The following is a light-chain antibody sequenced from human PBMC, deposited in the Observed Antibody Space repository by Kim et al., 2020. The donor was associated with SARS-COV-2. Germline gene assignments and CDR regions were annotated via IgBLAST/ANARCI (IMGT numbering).Light chain of an antibody. CDR3: AALEDSMSGWV. J-gene: IGLJ3*02. CDR2: RNN. CDR1: SSNIGKNY. V-gene: IGLV1-47*01. Sequence: GQSVTYSSSGGSSNIGKNYVSWYQQLPGTAPKLLIYRNNKWPSGVSDRFSGSKSGTSASLAISGLQSEDEADYYCAALEDSMSGWVFGGGTQLTVL.